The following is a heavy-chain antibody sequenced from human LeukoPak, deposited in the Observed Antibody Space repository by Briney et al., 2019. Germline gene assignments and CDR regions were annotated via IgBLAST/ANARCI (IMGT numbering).Heavy chain of an antibody. Sequence: PSVTVSCKASGYTFTDYYLHWVRQAPRQGLEWMGWIHPNSGGTNYAQKFQGSVAMTRDTSISTAYMELSSLRSDDTAVYYCARLAAVPGWGQGTLVTVSS. V-gene: IGHV1-2*02. J-gene: IGHJ1*01. CDR1: GYTFTDYY. D-gene: IGHD6-19*01. CDR3: ARLAAVPG. CDR2: IHPNSGGT.